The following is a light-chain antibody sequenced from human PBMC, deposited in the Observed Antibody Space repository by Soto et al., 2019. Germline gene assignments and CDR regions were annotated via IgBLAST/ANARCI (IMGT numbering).Light chain of an antibody. CDR2: GAS. V-gene: IGKV3-20*01. CDR1: QSVNSNY. CDR3: QQYAWSPIT. J-gene: IGKJ5*01. Sequence: EIVLTQSPGTLSLSPGDRATLSCRASQSVNSNYLAWYQQKSGQAPRLLIYGASNRATGIPDRFSGSGSGTDFTLTISRLEPEDFAVYYCQQYAWSPITFGQGTRLEIK.